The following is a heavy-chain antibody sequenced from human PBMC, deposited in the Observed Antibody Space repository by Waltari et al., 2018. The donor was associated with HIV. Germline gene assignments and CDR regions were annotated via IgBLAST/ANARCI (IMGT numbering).Heavy chain of an antibody. CDR3: ARYYYDITNYYPHNYYAFDI. V-gene: IGHV3-23*01. D-gene: IGHD3-22*01. CDR1: GFTFHNYA. Sequence: EAQLLESGGDLVQPGGSLRLSCAASGFTFHNYAVNWVRQAPGKGLEWVSITSYSGDKTYYADSVKGRFTISRDSSNDTLYLQMNSLRAEDTAVYYCARYYYDITNYYPHNYYAFDIWGPGTLVTVSS. J-gene: IGHJ3*02. CDR2: TSYSGDKT.